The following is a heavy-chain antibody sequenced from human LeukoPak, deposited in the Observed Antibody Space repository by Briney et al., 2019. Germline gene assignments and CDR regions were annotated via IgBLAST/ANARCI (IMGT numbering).Heavy chain of an antibody. V-gene: IGHV1-69*05. J-gene: IGHJ4*02. Sequence: GASVKVSCKASGGTFSSYAISWVRQAPGQGLEWMGRIIPIFGTANYAQKFQGRVTITTDESTSTAYIELSSLRSGDTAVYYCATDMVRGVNDDYWGQGTLVTVPS. CDR2: IIPIFGTA. CDR3: ATDMVRGVNDDY. D-gene: IGHD3-10*01. CDR1: GGTFSSYA.